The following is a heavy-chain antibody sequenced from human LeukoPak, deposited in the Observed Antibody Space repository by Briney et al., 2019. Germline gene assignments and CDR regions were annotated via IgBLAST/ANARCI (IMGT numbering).Heavy chain of an antibody. CDR2: ISSSGSTI. CDR1: GFTFSDYY. V-gene: IGHV3-11*01. CDR3: AKDIRYSSSPGRFDY. D-gene: IGHD6-6*01. J-gene: IGHJ4*02. Sequence: GGSLRLSCAVSGFTFSDYYMSWIRQAPGKGLEWVSYISSSGSTIYYADSVKGRFTISRDNAKNSLYLQMNSLRAEDTAVYYCAKDIRYSSSPGRFDYWGQGTLVTVSS.